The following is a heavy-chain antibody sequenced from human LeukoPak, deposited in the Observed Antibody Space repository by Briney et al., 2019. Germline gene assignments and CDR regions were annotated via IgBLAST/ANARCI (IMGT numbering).Heavy chain of an antibody. CDR3: ARADDSYYFYGVDV. CDR2: ISYDGSNK. J-gene: IGHJ6*02. CDR1: GLTFSSYA. V-gene: IGHV3-30*04. D-gene: IGHD3-16*01. Sequence: GGSLRLSCAASGLTFSSYAMHWVRQAPGKGLEWVAVISYDGSNKYYADSVKGRFTISRDNPKNTLFLQMNSLRAEDTAVYYCARADDSYYFYGVDVWGQGTTVTVSS.